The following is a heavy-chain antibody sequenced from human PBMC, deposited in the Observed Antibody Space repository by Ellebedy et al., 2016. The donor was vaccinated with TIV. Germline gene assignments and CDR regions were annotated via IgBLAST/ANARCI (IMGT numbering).Heavy chain of an antibody. CDR1: GFTVSSNY. CDR3: AKDGVDIVAVYFDY. V-gene: IGHV3-23*01. D-gene: IGHD5-12*01. CDR2: ISGSGGST. Sequence: GGSLRLXCAASGFTVSSNYMSWVRQAPGKGLEWVSAISGSGGSTYYADSVKGRFTISRDNSKNTLYLQMNSLRAEDTAVYYCAKDGVDIVAVYFDYWGQGTLVTVSS. J-gene: IGHJ4*02.